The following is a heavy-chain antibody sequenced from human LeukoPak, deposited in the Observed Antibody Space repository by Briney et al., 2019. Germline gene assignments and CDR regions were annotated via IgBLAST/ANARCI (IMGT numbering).Heavy chain of an antibody. Sequence: SETLSLTCTVSGGSISSYYWSWIRQPAGKGLEWIGRIYTSGSTNYNPSLKSRVTISVDTSKNQFSLKLSSVTAADTAVYYCARAGYYDSSGYLWTHEDVWGKGTTVTISS. V-gene: IGHV4-4*07. CDR1: GGSISSYY. D-gene: IGHD3-22*01. J-gene: IGHJ6*04. CDR3: ARAGYYDSSGYLWTHEDV. CDR2: IYTSGST.